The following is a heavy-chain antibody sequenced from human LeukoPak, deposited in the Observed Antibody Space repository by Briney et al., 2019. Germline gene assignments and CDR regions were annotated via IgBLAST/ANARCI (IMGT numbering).Heavy chain of an antibody. CDR2: ISNSSSYI. Sequence: GGSLRLSCAASGFTFSSYSMNWVRQAPGKGLEWVSSISNSSSYIYYADSVKGRFTISRDNAKNSLYLQMNSLRAEDTAVYYCARDLVVGATHFDYWGQGTLVTVSS. J-gene: IGHJ4*02. D-gene: IGHD1-26*01. CDR1: GFTFSSYS. V-gene: IGHV3-21*01. CDR3: ARDLVVGATHFDY.